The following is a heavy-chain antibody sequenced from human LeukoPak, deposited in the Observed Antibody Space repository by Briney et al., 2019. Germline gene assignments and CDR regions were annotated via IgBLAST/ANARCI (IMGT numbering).Heavy chain of an antibody. CDR3: ARSRGKVAAPDY. CDR1: GYTFTNYG. Sequence: ASVKVSCKASGYTFTNYGISWVRQAPGQGLEWMGWISAYNGNTNSAQNLQARVTMTTDSSTSTAYMELRSLRSDDTAVYYCARSRGKVAAPDYWGQGTLVTVSS. V-gene: IGHV1-18*01. J-gene: IGHJ4*02. CDR2: ISAYNGNT. D-gene: IGHD6-6*01.